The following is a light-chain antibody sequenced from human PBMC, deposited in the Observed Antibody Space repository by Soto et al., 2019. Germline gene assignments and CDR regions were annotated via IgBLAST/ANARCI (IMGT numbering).Light chain of an antibody. CDR3: CSYAGSNTYV. J-gene: IGLJ1*01. V-gene: IGLV2-11*01. CDR2: EGS. Sequence: QSALTQPRSVSGSPGQSVTISCTGTSSDVGGYNYVSWYQQHPGKAPKLMIYEGSKRPSGVSNRFSGSKSGNTASLTISGLQAEDEADYYCCSYAGSNTYVFGTGTKVTVL. CDR1: SSDVGGYNY.